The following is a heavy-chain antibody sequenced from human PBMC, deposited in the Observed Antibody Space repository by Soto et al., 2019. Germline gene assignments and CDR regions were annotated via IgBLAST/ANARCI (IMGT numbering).Heavy chain of an antibody. Sequence: EVQLVESGGGLVKPGGSLRLSCTASGFTVSLYSMNWVRQAPGKGLEWVPSISSSSSYIYYADSVKGRFTISRDNAKNSRYQQMNSVRAEDTAVYYCVSPLRYFDWLGGQGTRVTVSS. V-gene: IGHV3-21*01. CDR2: ISSSSSYI. J-gene: IGHJ4*02. CDR3: VSPLRYFDWL. D-gene: IGHD3-9*01. CDR1: GFTVSLYS.